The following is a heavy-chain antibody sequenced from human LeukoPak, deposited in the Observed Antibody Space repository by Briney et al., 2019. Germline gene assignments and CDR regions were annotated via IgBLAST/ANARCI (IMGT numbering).Heavy chain of an antibody. CDR3: ARVVQLSYYYGSGSYTKPDY. CDR1: GYTFTSYG. Sequence: ASVKVSCKASGYTFTSYGISWVRQAPGQGLEWMGWISAYNGNTNYAQKLQGRVTMTTDTSTSTAYMELRSLRSDDTAVYYCARVVQLSYYYGSGSYTKPDYWGQGTLVTVSS. V-gene: IGHV1-18*01. CDR2: ISAYNGNT. D-gene: IGHD3-10*01. J-gene: IGHJ4*02.